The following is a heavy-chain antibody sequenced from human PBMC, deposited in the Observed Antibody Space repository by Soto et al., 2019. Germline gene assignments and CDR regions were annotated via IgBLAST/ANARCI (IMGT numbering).Heavy chain of an antibody. CDR2: ISSSGSTI. D-gene: IGHD2-15*01. Sequence: GGSLRLSCAASGFTFSDYYMSWIRQAPGKGLEWVSYISSSGSTIYYADSVKGRFTISRDNAKNSLYLQMNSLRAEDTAVYYGARPNVAYCSGGSCYAFDIWGQGTMVTVSS. V-gene: IGHV3-11*01. CDR1: GFTFSDYY. CDR3: ARPNVAYCSGGSCYAFDI. J-gene: IGHJ3*02.